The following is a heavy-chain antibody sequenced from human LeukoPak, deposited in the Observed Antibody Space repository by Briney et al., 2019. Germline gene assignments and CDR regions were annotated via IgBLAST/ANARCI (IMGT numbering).Heavy chain of an antibody. V-gene: IGHV4-59*12. CDR2: IYYSGST. CDR3: ARLEWGYSYYYMDV. D-gene: IGHD1-26*01. Sequence: SQTLSLTCAVYGGSFSGYYWSWIPEPPGKGLEWMGYIYYSGSTNYNPSLKSRVPISVDTSKNQISQKLSSVTAADTAVYYCARLEWGYSYYYMDVWGKGTTVTISS. J-gene: IGHJ6*03. CDR1: GGSFSGYY.